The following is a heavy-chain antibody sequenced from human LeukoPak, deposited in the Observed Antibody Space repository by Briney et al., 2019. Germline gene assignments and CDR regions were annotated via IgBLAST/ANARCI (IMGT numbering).Heavy chain of an antibody. D-gene: IGHD6-13*01. CDR1: GFTFSSYA. CDR3: ARDFGSSFDY. V-gene: IGHV3-30-3*01. CDR2: ISYDGSNK. Sequence: GGSLRLSCAASGFTFSSYAMHWVRQAPGKGLEWVAVISYDGSNKYYADSVKGRFTISRDNSKNTLYLQMNSLRAEDTAVYYCARDFGSSFDYWGQGTPVTVSS. J-gene: IGHJ4*02.